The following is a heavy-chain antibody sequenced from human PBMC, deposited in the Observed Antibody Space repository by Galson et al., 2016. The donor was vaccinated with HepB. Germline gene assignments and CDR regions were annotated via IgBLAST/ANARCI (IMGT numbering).Heavy chain of an antibody. V-gene: IGHV3-33*08. CDR3: ARDLFLGGPVRDP. Sequence: SLRLSCAASGFTFSNYVMTWVRQAPGKGLEWVAVMLSDADNKYYAESVKGRFTISRDNSKNTLYLQMNSLRAEDTAVYYCARDLFLGGPVRDPWGQGTLVIVSS. J-gene: IGHJ5*02. CDR2: MLSDADNK. CDR1: GFTFSNYV. D-gene: IGHD3-16*01.